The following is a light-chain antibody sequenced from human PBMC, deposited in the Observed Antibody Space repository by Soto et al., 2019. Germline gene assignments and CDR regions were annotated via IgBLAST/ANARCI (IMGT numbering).Light chain of an antibody. V-gene: IGKV1-39*01. Sequence: DIQMTQSPSSLSASVGDRVTITCRASQSISSNLNWYQQKPGKTPNVLIYAASSLQSGVPSRFSGSGSGTEFTLTISSLQPDDFATYYCQQYNSYSWTFGQGTKVDIK. CDR2: AAS. J-gene: IGKJ1*01. CDR3: QQYNSYSWT. CDR1: QSISSN.